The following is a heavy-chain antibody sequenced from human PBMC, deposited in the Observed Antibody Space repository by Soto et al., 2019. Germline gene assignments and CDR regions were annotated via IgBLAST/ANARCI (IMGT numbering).Heavy chain of an antibody. Sequence: GGSLRLSCAASGFTFSSYAMHWVRQAPGKGLEWVAVISYDGSNKYYADSVKGRFTISRDNSKNTLYLQMNSLRAEDSAVYYCARQGLVFGYYDSRGYYFDYWGQGTLVTVSS. V-gene: IGHV3-30*04. CDR3: ARQGLVFGYYDSRGYYFDY. J-gene: IGHJ4*02. D-gene: IGHD3-22*01. CDR1: GFTFSSYA. CDR2: ISYDGSNK.